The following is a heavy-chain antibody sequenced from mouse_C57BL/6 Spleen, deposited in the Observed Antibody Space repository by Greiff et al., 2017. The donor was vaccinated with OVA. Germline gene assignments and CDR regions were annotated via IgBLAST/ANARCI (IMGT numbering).Heavy chain of an antibody. CDR3: ARSTAQATDYWYFDV. CDR1: GYTFTDYY. Sequence: VQLKQSGPELVKPGASVKISCKASGYTFTDYYMNWVKQSHGKSLEWIGDINPNNGGTSYNQKFKGKATLTVDKSSSTAYMELRSLTSEDSAVYYGARSTAQATDYWYFDVWGTGTTVTVSS. CDR2: INPNNGGT. V-gene: IGHV1-26*01. D-gene: IGHD3-2*02. J-gene: IGHJ1*03.